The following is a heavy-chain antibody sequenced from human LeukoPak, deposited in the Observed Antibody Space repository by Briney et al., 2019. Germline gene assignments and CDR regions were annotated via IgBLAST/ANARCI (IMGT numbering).Heavy chain of an antibody. CDR2: INPNSGGT. D-gene: IGHD3-10*01. V-gene: IGHV1-2*02. Sequence: ASVKVSCKASGYTFTGYYMHWVRQAPGQGLEWMGWINPNSGGTNYAQKFQGRVTMTRDTSISTAYMELSRLRSDDTAVYYCARDRVQYYYGSGSYNSYYYYYMDVWGKGTTVTISS. CDR3: ARDRVQYYYGSGSYNSYYYYYMDV. CDR1: GYTFTGYY. J-gene: IGHJ6*03.